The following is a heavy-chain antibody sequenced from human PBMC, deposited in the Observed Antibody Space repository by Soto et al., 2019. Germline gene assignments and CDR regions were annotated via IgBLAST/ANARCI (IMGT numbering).Heavy chain of an antibody. D-gene: IGHD3-3*01. Sequence: SETLSLTCAVSGYSISSGYYWGWIRQPPGKGLEWIGSIYHSGSTYYNPSLKSRVTISVDTSKNQFSLKLSSVTAADTAVYYCARDATIFGVVITETNWFDPWRQGPLHTVTS. J-gene: IGHJ5*02. CDR3: ARDATIFGVVITETNWFDP. V-gene: IGHV4-38-2*02. CDR1: GYSISSGYY. CDR2: IYHSGST.